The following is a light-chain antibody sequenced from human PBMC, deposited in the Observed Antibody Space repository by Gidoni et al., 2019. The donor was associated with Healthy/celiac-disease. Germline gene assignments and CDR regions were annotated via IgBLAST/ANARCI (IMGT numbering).Light chain of an antibody. J-gene: IGKJ1*01. CDR3: QQSYSTPLT. CDR2: AAS. V-gene: IGKV1-39*01. CDR1: QSISSY. Sequence: DIQMTQSPSSLSASVGDRVTITCRASQSISSYLNWDQQKPGKAPKLLIYAASSLQSGVPSRFSGSGSGTDFTLTISSLQPEEFATYYCQQSYSTPLTFGQVTKVEIK.